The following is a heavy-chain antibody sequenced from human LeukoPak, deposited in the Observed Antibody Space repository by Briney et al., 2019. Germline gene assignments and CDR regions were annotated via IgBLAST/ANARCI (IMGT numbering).Heavy chain of an antibody. CDR2: IVNRGDTT. CDR3: AKDLVTTGWPTPGFDY. D-gene: IGHD5-24*01. CDR1: VFTFSNYA. Sequence: GGSLRLSCAPSVFTFSNYAMNCVRQAPEEGLECVSYIVNRGDTTYYAHSVKGLFTISRDNSRNTLYLQMNTLRAEDTAVYYCAKDLVTTGWPTPGFDYWGQGTLVTVSS. J-gene: IGHJ4*02. V-gene: IGHV3-23*01.